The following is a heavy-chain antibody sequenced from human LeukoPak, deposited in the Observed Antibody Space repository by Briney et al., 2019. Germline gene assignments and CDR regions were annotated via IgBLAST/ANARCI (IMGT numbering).Heavy chain of an antibody. J-gene: IGHJ4*02. CDR1: GFTFSSYA. V-gene: IGHV3-23*01. CDR2: ISGSGGST. Sequence: PGGSLRLSCAASGFTFSSYALSWVRQAPGKGLEWVSAISGSGGSTYYADSVKGRFTISRDNSKNTLYLQMNSLRAEDTAVYYCAKLQGRPGTHYFDYWGQGTLVTVSS. CDR3: AKLQGRPGTHYFDY. D-gene: IGHD1-1*01.